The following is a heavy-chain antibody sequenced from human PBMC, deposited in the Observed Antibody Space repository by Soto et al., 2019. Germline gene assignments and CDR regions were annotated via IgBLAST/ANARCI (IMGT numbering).Heavy chain of an antibody. Sequence: ASVMVSCKASGYTFTSYGISWVRQAPGQGLEWMGWISAYNGNTNYAQKLQGRVTMTTDTSTSTAYMELRSLRSDDTAVYYCAREYNWNPGDAFDIWGQGTMVTVSS. V-gene: IGHV1-18*01. D-gene: IGHD1-20*01. J-gene: IGHJ3*02. CDR2: ISAYNGNT. CDR3: AREYNWNPGDAFDI. CDR1: GYTFTSYG.